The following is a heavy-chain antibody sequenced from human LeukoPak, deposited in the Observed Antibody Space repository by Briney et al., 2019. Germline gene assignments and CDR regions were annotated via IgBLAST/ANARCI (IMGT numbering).Heavy chain of an antibody. CDR1: GYTFTGYY. CDR3: ARGRGRRDGYNYYYFDY. V-gene: IGHV1-2*06. Sequence: ASVKVSCKASGYTFTGYYMHWVRHAPGQGLEWMGRINPNSGGTNYAQKFQGRVTMTRDTSISTAYMELSRLRSDDTAVYYCARGRGRRDGYNYYYFDYWGQGTLVTVSS. J-gene: IGHJ4*02. D-gene: IGHD5-24*01. CDR2: INPNSGGT.